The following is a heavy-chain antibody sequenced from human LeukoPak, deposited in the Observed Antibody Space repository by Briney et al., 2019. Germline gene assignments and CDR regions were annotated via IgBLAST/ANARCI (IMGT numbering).Heavy chain of an antibody. V-gene: IGHV3-43*01. D-gene: IGHD4-17*01. Sequence: TGGSLRLSCAASGFTFDDYTMHWVRQAPGKGLEWVSLISWDGGRTYYADSVKGRFTISRDNAKNSLYLQMNSLRAEDTALYYCAKDMGTTGGYYGMDVWGQGTTVTVSS. CDR1: GFTFDDYT. CDR2: ISWDGGRT. CDR3: AKDMGTTGGYYGMDV. J-gene: IGHJ6*02.